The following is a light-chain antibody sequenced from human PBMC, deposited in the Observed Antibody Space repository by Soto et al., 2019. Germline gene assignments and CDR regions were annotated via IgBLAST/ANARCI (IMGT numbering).Light chain of an antibody. Sequence: QSVLTQPPSVSGAPGQRVTISCTGSSSNIGAGYDVHWYQQLPGTAPKLLIYGNSNRPSWVPDRFSGSKSGTSASLAINGLQAEDEADYYCQSYDSSLSGSVVGGGTKLTVL. CDR3: QSYDSSLSGSV. V-gene: IGLV1-40*01. J-gene: IGLJ3*02. CDR2: GNS. CDR1: SSNIGAGYD.